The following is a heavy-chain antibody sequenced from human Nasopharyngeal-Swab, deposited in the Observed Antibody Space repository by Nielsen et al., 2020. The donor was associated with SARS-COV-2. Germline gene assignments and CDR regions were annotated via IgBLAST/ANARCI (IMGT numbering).Heavy chain of an antibody. D-gene: IGHD3-10*01. CDR1: GYTFTSYD. J-gene: IGHJ4*02. CDR3: ARQTNHYGLYYFDY. V-gene: IGHV1-8*01. CDR2: MNPNSGNT. Sequence: ASVKVSCKASGYTFTSYDINWVRQATGQGLEWMGWMNPNSGNTGYAQKFQGRVTMTRNTSISTACMELSSLRSEDTAVYYCARQTNHYGLYYFDYWGQGTLVTVSS.